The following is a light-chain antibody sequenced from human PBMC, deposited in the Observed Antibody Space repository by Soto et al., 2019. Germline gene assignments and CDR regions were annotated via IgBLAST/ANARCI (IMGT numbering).Light chain of an antibody. CDR3: QSYDSSLSGYVV. V-gene: IGLV1-40*01. Sequence: QSVLTQPPSVSGAPGQRVTISCTGSSSNIGAGYDVHWYQQLPGTAPKLLIYGNSNRPSGVPDRFSGSKSGTSASLAITGLQAEDEADYYCQSYDSSLSGYVVFGGGTKPTVL. CDR2: GNS. J-gene: IGLJ2*01. CDR1: SSNIGAGYD.